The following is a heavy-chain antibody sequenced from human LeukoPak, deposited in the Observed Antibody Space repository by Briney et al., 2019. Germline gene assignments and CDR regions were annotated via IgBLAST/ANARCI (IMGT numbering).Heavy chain of an antibody. D-gene: IGHD6-13*01. J-gene: IGHJ4*02. V-gene: IGHV4-38-2*01. CDR2: IYYSGTT. CDR1: DYSISSAYY. CDR3: ARRGSSWYYGYFDY. Sequence: SETLSLTCAVSDYSISSAYYWGWIRQPPGKGLEWIGGIYYSGTTYYNPSLKSRLTISVDTSKSQFSLKLSSVTAADTAVYYCARRGSSWYYGYFDYWGQGTLVTVSS.